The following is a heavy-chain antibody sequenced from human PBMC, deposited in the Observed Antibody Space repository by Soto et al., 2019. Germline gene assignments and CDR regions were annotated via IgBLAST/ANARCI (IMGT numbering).Heavy chain of an antibody. J-gene: IGHJ2*01. CDR2: ISGSGDTA. D-gene: IGHD2-15*01. Sequence: PSETLSLTCTVSGGSISSYCWSWIRQAPGKGLEWVSSISGSGDTAYYADSVKGRFTISRDNSKNTLYLQMNSLRVEDTALYYCVMSGYGDHRDLHAVPTRRSPDL. V-gene: IGHV3-23*01. CDR1: GGSISSYC. CDR3: VMSGYGDHRDLHAVPTRRSPDL.